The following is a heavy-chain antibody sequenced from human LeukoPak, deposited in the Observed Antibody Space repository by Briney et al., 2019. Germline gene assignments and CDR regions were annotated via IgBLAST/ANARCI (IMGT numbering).Heavy chain of an antibody. CDR2: ISYSGNT. D-gene: IGHD6-19*01. J-gene: IGHJ4*02. CDR1: GGSISSYY. V-gene: IGHV4-59*01. Sequence: SETLSLTCTVSGGSISSYYWSWIRQPPGKGLEWIGYISYSGNTNYNPSLKSRVTTSIDTSKNQFSLKLSSVTAADTAVYYCGRDLGGQWLVFDYWGQGTLVVVSS. CDR3: GRDLGGQWLVFDY.